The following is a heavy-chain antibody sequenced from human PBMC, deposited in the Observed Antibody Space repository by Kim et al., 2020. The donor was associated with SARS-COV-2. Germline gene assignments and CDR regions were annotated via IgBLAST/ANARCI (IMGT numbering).Heavy chain of an antibody. CDR1: GGSISSSNW. CDR2: IYHSGST. Sequence: SETLSLTCAVSGGSISSSNWWSWVRQPPGKGLEWIGEIYHSGSTNYNPSLKSRVTISVDKSKNQFSLKLSSVTAADTAVYYCARDGLQPDYGDYGIWTGSEDGRDYGMDVWGQGTTVTVSS. CDR3: ARDGLQPDYGDYGIWTGSEDGRDYGMDV. D-gene: IGHD4-17*01. J-gene: IGHJ6*02. V-gene: IGHV4-4*02.